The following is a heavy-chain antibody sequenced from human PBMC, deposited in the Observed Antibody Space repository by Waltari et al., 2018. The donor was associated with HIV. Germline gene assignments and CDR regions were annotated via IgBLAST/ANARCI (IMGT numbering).Heavy chain of an antibody. J-gene: IGHJ4*02. CDR1: GYTLRDYA. CDR2: ISYDGRKN. D-gene: IGHD1-26*01. Sequence: QVQLVESGGGGVQPGRYLRLSCAASGYTLRDYALYCVRQAPGKGLEWVAFISYDGRKNHYTDSVRGRFTISRDDSKNTLYLQMNSLRPEDTAVYYCTRETKYSGEHYPFEYWGQGTLVTVSS. V-gene: IGHV3-30*04. CDR3: TRETKYSGEHYPFEY.